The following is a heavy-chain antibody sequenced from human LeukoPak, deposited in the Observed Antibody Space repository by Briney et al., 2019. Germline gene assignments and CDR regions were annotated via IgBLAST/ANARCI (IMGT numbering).Heavy chain of an antibody. D-gene: IGHD2/OR15-2a*01. Sequence: GGSLRLSCAASGFTFSSFSMNWVRQAPGKELEWVSSISSSSAYIYYADSMKGRFTISRDNAKNSLYLQMNSLRADDTAVNYCASEYGLIHWGQGTLVTVSS. J-gene: IGHJ4*02. CDR2: ISSSSAYI. CDR3: ASEYGLIH. V-gene: IGHV3-21*01. CDR1: GFTFSSFS.